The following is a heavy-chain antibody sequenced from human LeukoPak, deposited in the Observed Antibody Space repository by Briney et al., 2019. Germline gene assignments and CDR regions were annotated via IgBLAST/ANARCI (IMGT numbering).Heavy chain of an antibody. V-gene: IGHV4-4*07. Sequence: SETLSLTCTVSGGPISSYYWSWIRQPAGKGLEWIGRIFTTGSTNYNPSLKSRVTMSVDTSKNQFSLRLSSVTAADTAVYYCARGLMLVVPAATWRTYYYYYMDVWGKGTTVTVSS. CDR2: IFTTGST. CDR3: ARGLMLVVPAATWRTYYYYYMDV. D-gene: IGHD2-2*01. CDR1: GGPISSYY. J-gene: IGHJ6*03.